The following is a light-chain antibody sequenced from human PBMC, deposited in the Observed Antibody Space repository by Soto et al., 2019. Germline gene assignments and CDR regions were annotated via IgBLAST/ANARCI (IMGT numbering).Light chain of an antibody. CDR1: SSNIGNNY. V-gene: IGLV1-51*01. CDR2: DNN. J-gene: IGLJ2*01. Sequence: QSVLTQPPSVSAAPGQKVTISGSGSSSNIGNNYVSWYQQLPGTAPKLLIYDNNKRPSGIPDRFSGSKSGTSATLGITGLQTGDEADYYCGTWDSSLSAVVLGGGTKLTVL. CDR3: GTWDSSLSAVV.